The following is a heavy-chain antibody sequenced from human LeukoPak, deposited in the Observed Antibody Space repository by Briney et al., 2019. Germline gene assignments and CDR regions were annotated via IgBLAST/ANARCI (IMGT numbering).Heavy chain of an antibody. CDR3: ARGTIFGNWFDP. CDR1: GGSISSYY. V-gene: IGHV4-59*01. Sequence: SETLSLTCTVSGGSISSYYWSWIRRPPGKGLEWIGYIYYSGSTNYTPSLKSRVTISVDTSKNQFSLKLGSVTAADTAVYYCARGTIFGNWFDPWGQGTLVTVSS. CDR2: IYYSGST. J-gene: IGHJ5*02. D-gene: IGHD3-3*01.